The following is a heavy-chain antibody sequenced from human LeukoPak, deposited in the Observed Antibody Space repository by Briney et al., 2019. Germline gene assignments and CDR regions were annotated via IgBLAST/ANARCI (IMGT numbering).Heavy chain of an antibody. J-gene: IGHJ4*02. CDR2: IYSGGST. CDR3: AREGGYSYGLYYFDY. V-gene: IGHV3-53*01. Sequence: GGSLRLSCAASGFTFSDFAMSWVRQAPGKGLEWVSVIYSGGSTYYADSVKGRFTISRDNSKNTLYLQMNSLRAEDTAVYYCAREGGYSYGLYYFDYWGQGTLVTVSS. CDR1: GFTFSDFA. D-gene: IGHD5-18*01.